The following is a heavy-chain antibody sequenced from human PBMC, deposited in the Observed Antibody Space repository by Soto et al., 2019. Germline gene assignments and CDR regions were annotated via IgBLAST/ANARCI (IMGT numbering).Heavy chain of an antibody. Sequence: SETLSLTCRVSGGSMSGYYWSWIRQAPGKGLEWIGYVYYTGSTNYNPSLQSRVTISVDTSNKQFSLSLRLVTAADTAVYFCARSIAVPSTHIDHWGQGIRVTVSS. CDR1: GGSMSGYY. D-gene: IGHD6-6*01. CDR3: ARSIAVPSTHIDH. CDR2: VYYTGST. J-gene: IGHJ4*02. V-gene: IGHV4-59*01.